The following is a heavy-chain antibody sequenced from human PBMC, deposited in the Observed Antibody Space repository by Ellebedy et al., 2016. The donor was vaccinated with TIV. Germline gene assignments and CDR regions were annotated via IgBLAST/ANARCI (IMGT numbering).Heavy chain of an antibody. V-gene: IGHV4-39*07. Sequence: SETLSLXXTVSGGSISSSSYYWGWIRQPPGKGLEWIGSIYYSGSTYYNPSLKSRVTISVDTSKSQFSLKLSSVTAADTAVYYCARDPLERRYFDWLRWGQGTLVTVSS. CDR3: ARDPLERRYFDWLR. CDR1: GGSISSSSYY. J-gene: IGHJ4*02. CDR2: IYYSGST. D-gene: IGHD3-9*01.